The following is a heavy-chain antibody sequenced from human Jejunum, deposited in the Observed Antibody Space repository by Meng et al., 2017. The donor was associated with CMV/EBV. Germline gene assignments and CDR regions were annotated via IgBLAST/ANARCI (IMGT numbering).Heavy chain of an antibody. V-gene: IGHV3-30*02. CDR1: FRRSG. CDR3: VKDHGGLNRGGTGPED. J-gene: IGHJ4*02. D-gene: IGHD3/OR15-3a*01. CDR2: IRYDGNNR. Sequence: FRRSGMPWVRQAPGPGLEWVAFIRYDGNNRYYAESVRGRFTISRDNSRNTLYLEMSSLTTEDTAVYHCVKDHGGLNRGGTGPEDWGQGTRVTVSS.